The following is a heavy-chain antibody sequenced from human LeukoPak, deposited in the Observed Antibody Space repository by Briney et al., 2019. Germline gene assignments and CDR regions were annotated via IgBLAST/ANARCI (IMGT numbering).Heavy chain of an antibody. D-gene: IGHD3-10*01. V-gene: IGHV3-48*04. Sequence: GRSLRLSCAASGFTFSSYDMHWVRQAPGKGLEWVSYISSSGSTIYYADSVKGRFTISRDNAKNSLYLQMNSLRAEDTAVYYCARSPLGGGDYWGQGTLVTVSS. CDR3: ARSPLGGGDY. CDR1: GFTFSSYD. CDR2: ISSSGSTI. J-gene: IGHJ4*02.